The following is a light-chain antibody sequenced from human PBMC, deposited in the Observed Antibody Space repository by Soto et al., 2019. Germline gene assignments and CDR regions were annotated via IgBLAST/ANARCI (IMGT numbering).Light chain of an antibody. V-gene: IGLV2-14*01. J-gene: IGLJ1*01. CDR2: DVS. CDR1: SSDVGGYNY. CDR3: SSYTSSRTSV. Sequence: QSALTQPASVSGSPGQSITISCTGTSSDVGGYNYVSWYQQHPGKAPKLMIYDVSNRPSGVSNRFSGSKSGNTASLTISGLQAEDEADYYCSSYTSSRTSVFGNGTKVTVL.